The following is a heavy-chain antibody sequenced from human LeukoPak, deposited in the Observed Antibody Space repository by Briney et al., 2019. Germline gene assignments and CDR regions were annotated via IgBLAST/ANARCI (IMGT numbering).Heavy chain of an antibody. Sequence: GGSLRLSCAASGFTFSSYSMNWVRQAPGKGLEWVSSISSSSSYIYYADSVKGRFTVSRDNAKNSVYLQMNSLRAEDTAVYYCAREHIRSGSYELDYWGQGTLVTLSS. CDR1: GFTFSSYS. D-gene: IGHD3-10*01. CDR2: ISSSSSYI. J-gene: IGHJ4*02. V-gene: IGHV3-21*01. CDR3: AREHIRSGSYELDY.